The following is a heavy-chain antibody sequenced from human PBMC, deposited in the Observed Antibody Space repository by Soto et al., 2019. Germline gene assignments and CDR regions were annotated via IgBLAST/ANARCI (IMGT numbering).Heavy chain of an antibody. Sequence: GGSLRLSCAASGFTFSSYGMHWVRQAPGKGLEWVAVISYDGSNKYYADSVKGRFTISRDNSKNTLYLQMNSLRAEDTAVYYCASLPEIRYYYYMDVWGKGTTVTVSS. CDR3: ASLPEIRYYYYMDV. CDR2: ISYDGSNK. J-gene: IGHJ6*03. V-gene: IGHV3-30*03. D-gene: IGHD2-2*01. CDR1: GFTFSSYG.